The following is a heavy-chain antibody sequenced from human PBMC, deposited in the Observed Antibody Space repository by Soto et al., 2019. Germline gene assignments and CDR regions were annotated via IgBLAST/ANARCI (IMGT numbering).Heavy chain of an antibody. CDR1: GYTFISYG. V-gene: IGHV1-18*01. Sequence: QVQLVQSGAEVKKPGASVKVSCEASGYTFISYGIGWVRQAPGQGLEWMGWISAYNGNTNYAQKLQGRVTMTTDTSTSTAYMELRSLRSDDTAVYYCARVGRQSYYDGFPIYWGQGTLVTVSS. D-gene: IGHD3-22*01. J-gene: IGHJ4*02. CDR3: ARVGRQSYYDGFPIY. CDR2: ISAYNGNT.